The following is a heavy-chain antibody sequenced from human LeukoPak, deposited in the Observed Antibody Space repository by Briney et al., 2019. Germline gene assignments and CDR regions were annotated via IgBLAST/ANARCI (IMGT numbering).Heavy chain of an antibody. V-gene: IGHV4-39*07. CDR2: IYYNGRT. J-gene: IGHJ3*01. CDR3: ARESGLLKVYDSTGVFHDPFDV. CDR1: GDSISSSTYY. Sequence: SETLSLTCTVSGDSISSSTYYWGWIRQPPGKGLEWIGSIYYNGRTYYSPSLKSRVTISVDTSKNQVSLQLTSVTAADTAVHYCARESGLLKVYDSTGVFHDPFDVWGQGTMVTVSS. D-gene: IGHD3-22*01.